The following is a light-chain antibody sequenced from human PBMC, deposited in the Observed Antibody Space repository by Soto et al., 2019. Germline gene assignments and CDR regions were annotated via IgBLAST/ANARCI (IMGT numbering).Light chain of an antibody. CDR3: SSFTSSDTDV. J-gene: IGLJ1*01. CDR2: DVS. Sequence: SVLTQPASVSGSSGQSITISCTGTCSDVGFSNYIFWYQQHPGKAPKLIISDVSNRPSGVSNRFSGSKSANTASLTISGLQAEDEADYYCSSFTSSDTDVFGSGTKVTVL. CDR1: CSDVGFSNY. V-gene: IGLV2-14*03.